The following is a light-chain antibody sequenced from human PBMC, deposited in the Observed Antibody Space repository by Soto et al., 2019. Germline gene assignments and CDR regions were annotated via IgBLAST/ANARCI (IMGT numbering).Light chain of an antibody. CDR2: KAS. CDR3: QQLDRYPFS. V-gene: IGKV1-5*03. CDR1: QSISTW. J-gene: IGKJ4*01. Sequence: DFQMTQSPSTLSASVGDRVTITCRAGQSISTWVAWYQQKPGKAPKLLIYKASSLESGVPSRFSGSGSGTEFTLTISSLQPDDFASYYCQQLDRYPFSFGGGTKVEIK.